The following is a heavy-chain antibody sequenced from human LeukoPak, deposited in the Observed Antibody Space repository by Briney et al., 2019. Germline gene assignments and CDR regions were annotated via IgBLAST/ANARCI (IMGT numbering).Heavy chain of an antibody. Sequence: PGGFLRLSCEVSGFTVSNNYLNWVRQAPGKGLEWVSVTHSYGTTYYADSVKGRFTISRDNSKNPLYLQMNSLRDEDTAVYYCARPSSLDGSGRYYIDYWGQGTLVTVSS. CDR1: GFTVSNNY. CDR3: ARPSSLDGSGRYYIDY. CDR2: THSYGTT. V-gene: IGHV3-66*01. D-gene: IGHD3-10*01. J-gene: IGHJ4*02.